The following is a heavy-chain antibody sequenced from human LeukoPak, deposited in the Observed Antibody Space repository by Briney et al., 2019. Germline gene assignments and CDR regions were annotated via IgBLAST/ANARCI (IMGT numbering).Heavy chain of an antibody. J-gene: IGHJ4*02. CDR2: ISYSGST. V-gene: IGHV4-59*01. CDR3: ARDSYAYYFDC. Sequence: PSETLSLTCTVSGGSISSYYWSWIRQPPGKGLEWIGYISYSGSTNFNPSLKSRVTISVDTSKNQFSLKLSSVTAADTAVYYCARDSYAYYFDCWGQGTLVTVSS. CDR1: GGSISSYY. D-gene: IGHD3-10*01.